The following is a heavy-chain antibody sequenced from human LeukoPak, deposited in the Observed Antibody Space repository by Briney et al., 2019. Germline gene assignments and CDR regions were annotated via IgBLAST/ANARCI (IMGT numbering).Heavy chain of an antibody. Sequence: GGSLRLSCAASGFTFSGYAMSWVRQAPGKGLEWVSAISGSGGSTYYADSVKGRFTISRDNSKNTLYLQMNSLRAEDTAVYYCARGPSGSYPKLSPQIDYWGQGTLVTVSS. J-gene: IGHJ4*02. CDR1: GFTFSGYA. D-gene: IGHD1-26*01. CDR3: ARGPSGSYPKLSPQIDY. V-gene: IGHV3-23*01. CDR2: ISGSGGST.